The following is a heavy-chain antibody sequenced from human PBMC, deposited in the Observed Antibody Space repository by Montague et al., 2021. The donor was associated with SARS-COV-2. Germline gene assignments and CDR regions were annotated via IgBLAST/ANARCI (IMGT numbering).Heavy chain of an antibody. V-gene: IGHV3-23*01. J-gene: IGHJ6*02. D-gene: IGHD3-22*01. CDR3: AKPHYYDYISDV. CDR1: GFTFSSYT. Sequence: SLRLSCAASGFTFSSYTMNWVRQAPGKGLEWVSSISSSSSSIYYADSVKGRFTISRDNANNTLYLQMNSLRAEDTAVYYCAKPHYYDYISDVWGRGTTVTVSS. CDR2: ISSSSSSI.